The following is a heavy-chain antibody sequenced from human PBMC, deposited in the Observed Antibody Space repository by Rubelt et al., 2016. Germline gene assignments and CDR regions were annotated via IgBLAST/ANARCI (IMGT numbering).Heavy chain of an antibody. CDR3: ARVIIPAGNDY. CDR2: IFYSGSP. Sequence: QLQLQESGPGLVKPSETLSLTCTVSGSSISTSPYYWGWIRQPPGKGLECIGTIFYSGSPFYNPSLKSRVSISVDTSKNQYSLKRGSWTAADTAVYYCARVIIPAGNDYWGQGILVTVSS. J-gene: IGHJ4*02. CDR1: GSSISTSPYY. D-gene: IGHD2-2*01. V-gene: IGHV4-39*07.